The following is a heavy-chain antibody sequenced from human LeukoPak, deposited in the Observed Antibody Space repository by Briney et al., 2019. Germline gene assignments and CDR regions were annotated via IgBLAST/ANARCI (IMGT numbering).Heavy chain of an antibody. CDR2: ISGSGGST. V-gene: IGHV3-23*01. CDR1: GGSITSSSYY. D-gene: IGHD4-11*01. J-gene: IGHJ6*03. Sequence: PSETLSLTCSVSGGSITSSSYYWAWVRQSPERGLEWVSAISGSGGSTYYADSVKGRFTISRDNSKTTLYLQMNSLRAEDTAVYYCAKDLTTVSYYDYYMDVWGKGTTVTVSS. CDR3: AKDLTTVSYYDYYMDV.